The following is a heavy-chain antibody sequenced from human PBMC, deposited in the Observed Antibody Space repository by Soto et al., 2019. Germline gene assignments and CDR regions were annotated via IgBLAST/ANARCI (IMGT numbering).Heavy chain of an antibody. J-gene: IGHJ4*02. CDR3: ARALTSSPYYDLWSGYLFDY. Sequence: QVQLVESGGGVVQPGRSLRLSCAASGFTFSSYAMHWVRQAPGKGLEWVAVISYDGSNKYYADSVKGRFTISRDNSKNTLYLQMTSLRAEDTAVYYCARALTSSPYYDLWSGYLFDYWGQGTLVTVSS. CDR1: GFTFSSYA. V-gene: IGHV3-30-3*01. CDR2: ISYDGSNK. D-gene: IGHD3-3*01.